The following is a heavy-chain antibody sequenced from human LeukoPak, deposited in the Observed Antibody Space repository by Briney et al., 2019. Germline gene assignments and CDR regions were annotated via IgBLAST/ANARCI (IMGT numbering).Heavy chain of an antibody. Sequence: SETVSLTCTVSGDSISNDFYYWAWIRQPPGKGLEWVACLSHGGNTWYNPSLESRVTISVDTSKNQFSLKFNSVTAADTALYWCARHNAPRRVGFDFWGHGNLGSVSS. D-gene: IGHD3-10*01. CDR2: LSHGGNT. V-gene: IGHV4-39*01. J-gene: IGHJ4*03. CDR1: GDSISNDFYY. CDR3: ARHNAPRRVGFDF.